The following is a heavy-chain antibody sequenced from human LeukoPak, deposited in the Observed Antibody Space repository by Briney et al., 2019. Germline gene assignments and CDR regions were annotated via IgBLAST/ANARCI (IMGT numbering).Heavy chain of an antibody. CDR2: ISWNSVSI. V-gene: IGHV3-9*01. D-gene: IGHD3-3*01. J-gene: IGHJ4*02. CDR3: AKDRGLRFLEWFQDAGFDY. CDR1: GFTFDDYA. Sequence: GGSLRLSCAASGFTFDDYAMHWVRQAPGKGLEWVSGISWNSVSIGYADSVKGRFTISRDNAKNSLYMQMNSLRAEDTALYYCAKDRGLRFLEWFQDAGFDYWGQGTLVTVSS.